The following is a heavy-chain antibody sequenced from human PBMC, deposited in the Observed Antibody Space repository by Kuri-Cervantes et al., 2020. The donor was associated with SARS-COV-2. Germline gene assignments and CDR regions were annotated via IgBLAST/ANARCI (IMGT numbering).Heavy chain of an antibody. J-gene: IGHJ6*02. D-gene: IGHD1-14*01. V-gene: IGHV1-46*01. Sequence: ASVKVSCKASGYTFTSYYMHWVRQAPGQGLEWIGIINPSGGSTSYAQKFQGRVTMTRDTSTSTVYMELSSLRSEDTAVYYCAREGRNIDYYYGMDVWGQGTTVTVSS. CDR2: INPSGGST. CDR1: GYTFTSYY. CDR3: AREGRNIDYYYGMDV.